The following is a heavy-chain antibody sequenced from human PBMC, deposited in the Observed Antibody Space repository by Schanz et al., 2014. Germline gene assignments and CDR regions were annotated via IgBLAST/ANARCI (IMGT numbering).Heavy chain of an antibody. J-gene: IGHJ4*02. D-gene: IGHD6-19*01. CDR2: ISDRGDGT. Sequence: VQLVESGGGVVQPGRSLRLSCATSGFTFTTFAMTWVRQAPGKGLEWVSGISDRGDGTNYGDSARGRFTISRDNSRNTVYLQMNNVGVDDTATYYCVKTDAGWRFDYWGQGTLVIVSS. CDR1: GFTFTTFA. V-gene: IGHV3-23*04. CDR3: VKTDAGWRFDY.